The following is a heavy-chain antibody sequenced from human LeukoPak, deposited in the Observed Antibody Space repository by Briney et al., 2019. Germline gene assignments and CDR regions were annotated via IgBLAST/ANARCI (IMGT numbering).Heavy chain of an antibody. V-gene: IGHV4-4*07. J-gene: IGHJ3*02. CDR3: ARSRCTSISCASRGAFDI. D-gene: IGHD2-2*01. CDR1: GGSISNYY. Sequence: SETLSLTCTVSGGSISNYYWSWIRQPAGKGLELIGRIFPGGSTNYNPSLKSRVTMSVDTSKNQFSLKLSSVTAADTAVYYCARSRCTSISCASRGAFDIWGQGQWSPSLQ. CDR2: IFPGGST.